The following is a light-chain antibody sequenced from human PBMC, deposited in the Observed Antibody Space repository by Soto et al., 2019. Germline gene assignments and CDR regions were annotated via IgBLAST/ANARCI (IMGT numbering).Light chain of an antibody. CDR1: QNVRTY. CDR3: QQRYNWPPLT. CDR2: DAS. V-gene: IGKV3-11*01. J-gene: IGKJ4*01. Sequence: EIVLTQSPATLSLSPGEGATLSCRASQNVRTYLAWYHHKPGRVPRLLIYDASNRATGVPARFSGSGSGTDFSLTISSLEPEDFAVYYCQQRYNWPPLTFGGGTRVEIK.